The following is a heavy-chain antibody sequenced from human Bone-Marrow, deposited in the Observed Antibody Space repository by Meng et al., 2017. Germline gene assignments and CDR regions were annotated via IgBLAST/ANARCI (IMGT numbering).Heavy chain of an antibody. CDR1: GGSISSSSYY. CDR3: AKDRKPDGLWPFDS. CDR2: INHSGST. Sequence: SETLSLTCTVSGGSISSSSYYWGWIRQPPGKGLEWIGEINHSGSTNYNPSLKSRVTISVDTSKNQFSLKLSSVTAADTAVYYCAKDRKPDGLWPFDSWGQGTLVTVSS. D-gene: IGHD4-17*01. J-gene: IGHJ4*02. V-gene: IGHV4-39*07.